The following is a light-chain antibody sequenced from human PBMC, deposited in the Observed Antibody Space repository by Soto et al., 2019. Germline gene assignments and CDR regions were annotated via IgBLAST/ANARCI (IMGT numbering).Light chain of an antibody. J-gene: IGKJ5*01. Sequence: DIQMTQSPSTLSASVGYRFTITCRASQSINTWLAWYQQKPGKAPKLLIYDASNLESGVPSSFSGTGSGTEFTLTIRSLQPDDSATYYRQQYNSYLFGQGTRLEIK. CDR1: QSINTW. CDR3: QQYNSYL. V-gene: IGKV1-5*01. CDR2: DAS.